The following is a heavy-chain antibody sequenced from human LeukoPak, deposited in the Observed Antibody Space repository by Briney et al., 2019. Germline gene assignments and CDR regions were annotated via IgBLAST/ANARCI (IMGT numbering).Heavy chain of an antibody. CDR3: ARAGDSSGYYSSYYYYGMDV. J-gene: IGHJ6*02. V-gene: IGHV3-30*04. CDR2: ISYDGSNK. D-gene: IGHD3-22*01. CDR1: GFTFSSYA. Sequence: GGSLRLSCAASGFTFSSYAMHWVRQAPGKGLEWVAVISYDGSNKYYADSVKGRFTISRDNSKNTLYLQMNSLRAEDTAVYYCARAGDSSGYYSSYYYYGMDVWGQGTTVTVSS.